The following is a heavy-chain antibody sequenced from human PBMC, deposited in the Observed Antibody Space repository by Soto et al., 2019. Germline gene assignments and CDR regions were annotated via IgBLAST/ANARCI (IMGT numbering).Heavy chain of an antibody. D-gene: IGHD2-8*01. V-gene: IGHV3-9*01. CDR3: ISEVKSGVLEY. CDR1: GGYT. Sequence: EVQLVESGGNVVQPGRSLRLSCTSSGGYTMHWSRQAPGVGLEWVAGINWDSSYLDYADSVKGRFTISRDNAKNSLYLQMTSLRTEATAFYDCISEVKSGVLEYWGRGTRVTVSS. J-gene: IGHJ4*02. CDR2: INWDSSYL.